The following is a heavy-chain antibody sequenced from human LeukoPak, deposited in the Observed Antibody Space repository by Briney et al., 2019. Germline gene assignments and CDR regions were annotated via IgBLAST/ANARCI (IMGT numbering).Heavy chain of an antibody. CDR3: ASGLSSIAARNAFDI. CDR1: GFAFSNYW. J-gene: IGHJ3*02. V-gene: IGHV3-74*01. D-gene: IGHD6-6*01. CDR2: INSDSSST. Sequence: PGGSLRLSCAASGFAFSNYWMHWVRQAPGKGLVWVSRINSDSSSTGYADSVKGRFTISRDNAKNTMYLQMNSLRAEDTAVYYCASGLSSIAARNAFDIWGQGTMVTASS.